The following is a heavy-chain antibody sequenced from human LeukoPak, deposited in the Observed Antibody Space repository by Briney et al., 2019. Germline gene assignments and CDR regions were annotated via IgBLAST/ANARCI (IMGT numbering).Heavy chain of an antibody. V-gene: IGHV1-46*01. CDR2: INPSGGST. CDR3: AREPYDSSGYEYFQH. CDR1: GYTFTNYY. D-gene: IGHD3-22*01. J-gene: IGHJ1*01. Sequence: ASVKVSCKASGYTFTNYYMDWVRQAPGQGLEWMGVINPSGGSTSYAQNFQGRVTMTRDTSTSTVYMELSSLRSEDTAVYYCAREPYDSSGYEYFQHWGQGTLVIVSS.